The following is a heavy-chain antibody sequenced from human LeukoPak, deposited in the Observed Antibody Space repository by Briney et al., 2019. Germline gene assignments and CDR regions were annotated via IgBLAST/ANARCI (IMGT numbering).Heavy chain of an antibody. Sequence: ASVKVSCKASGYTFTSYGISWVRQAPGQGLEWMGWISAYNGDTNYAQKLQGRVTMTTDTSTSTAYMEVRSLRSDDTAVYYCARDLASEHYGSGYFDYWGQGTLVTVSS. V-gene: IGHV1-18*01. J-gene: IGHJ4*02. CDR1: GYTFTSYG. CDR3: ARDLASEHYGSGYFDY. D-gene: IGHD3-10*01. CDR2: ISAYNGDT.